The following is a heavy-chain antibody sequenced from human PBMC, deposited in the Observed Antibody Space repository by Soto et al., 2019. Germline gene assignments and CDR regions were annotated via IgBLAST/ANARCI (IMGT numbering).Heavy chain of an antibody. CDR1: GDSISSGGYN. Sequence: QVQLQESGPGLVKPSQTLSLTCTVSGDSISSGGYNWSWIRQHPGKGLEWIGYIYYSGSTYYNPSIKSRVPMSVATSKNQFSLKLSSATAADTAVYYCARGDLTSDYWGQGTLVTVSS. D-gene: IGHD7-27*01. V-gene: IGHV4-31*02. CDR2: IYYSGST. J-gene: IGHJ4*02. CDR3: ARGDLTSDY.